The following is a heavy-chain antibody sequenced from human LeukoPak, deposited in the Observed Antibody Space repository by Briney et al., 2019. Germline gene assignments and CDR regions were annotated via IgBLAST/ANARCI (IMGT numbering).Heavy chain of an antibody. Sequence: GGSLRLSCTASGFTFSNYAMSCVRDAPGKGLEWVSTISDIGDSTYYADSVKGRFSISRDNSKNTLFLQMNSLGAEDTAVYFCAKLFEDWGQGTLVTVSS. J-gene: IGHJ4*02. V-gene: IGHV3-23*01. CDR1: GFTFSNYA. CDR2: ISDIGDST. D-gene: IGHD3-10*02. CDR3: AKLFED.